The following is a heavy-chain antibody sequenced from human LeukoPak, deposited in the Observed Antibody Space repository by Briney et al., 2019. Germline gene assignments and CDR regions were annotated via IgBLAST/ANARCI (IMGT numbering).Heavy chain of an antibody. CDR1: GGSFSGYY. J-gene: IGHJ4*02. CDR3: ASGTYTPTDY. D-gene: IGHD4-11*01. Sequence: SETLSLTCAVYGGSFSGYYWSWIRQPPGKGLEWIGEINHSGSTNYNPSLKSRVTISVDKSKNQFSLKLSSVTAADTAVYYCASGTYTPTDYWSQGTLVTVSS. CDR2: INHSGST. V-gene: IGHV4-34*01.